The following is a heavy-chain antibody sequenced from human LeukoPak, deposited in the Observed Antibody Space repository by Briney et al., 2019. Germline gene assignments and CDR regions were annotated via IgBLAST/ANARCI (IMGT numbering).Heavy chain of an antibody. CDR1: GFTFGSYW. J-gene: IGHJ4*02. V-gene: IGHV3-7*01. CDR3: AAIWFGEFADY. D-gene: IGHD3-10*01. Sequence: GGSLRLSCAASGFTFGSYWMSWVRQAPGKGLEWVANIKQDGSEKYYVDSVKGRFTISRDNAKNSLYLQMNSLRAEDTAVYYCAAIWFGEFADYWGQGTLVTVSS. CDR2: IKQDGSEK.